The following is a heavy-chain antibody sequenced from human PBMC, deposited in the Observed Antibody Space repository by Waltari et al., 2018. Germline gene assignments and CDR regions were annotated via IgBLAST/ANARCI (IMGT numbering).Heavy chain of an antibody. V-gene: IGHV1-18*01. CDR2: ISAYNGNT. D-gene: IGHD3-22*01. CDR3: ARDQAPITMIVVVIPTL. CDR1: GYTFTSYG. J-gene: IGHJ4*02. Sequence: QVQLVQSGAEVKKPGASVKVSCKASGYTFTSYGISWVRQAPGQGLEWMGWISAYNGNTNYAQKLQGRVTMTTDASTSTAYMELRSLRSDDTAVYYCARDQAPITMIVVVIPTLWGQGTLVTVSS.